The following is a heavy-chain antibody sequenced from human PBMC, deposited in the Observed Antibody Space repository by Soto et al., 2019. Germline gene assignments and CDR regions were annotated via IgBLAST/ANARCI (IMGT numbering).Heavy chain of an antibody. V-gene: IGHV5-51*01. CDR3: ARHQVGATTTYYYYYGMDV. CDR1: GYSFTSYW. Sequence: GESLKISCKGSGYSFTSYWIGWVRQMPGKGLEWMGIIYPGDSDTRYSPSFQGQVTISADKSISTAYLQWSSLKASDTAMYYCARHQVGATTTYYYYYGMDVWGQGTTVTVSS. D-gene: IGHD1-26*01. J-gene: IGHJ6*02. CDR2: IYPGDSDT.